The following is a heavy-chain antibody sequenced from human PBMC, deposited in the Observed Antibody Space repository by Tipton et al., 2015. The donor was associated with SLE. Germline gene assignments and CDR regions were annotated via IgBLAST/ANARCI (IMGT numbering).Heavy chain of an antibody. J-gene: IGHJ4*02. CDR2: INHSGST. CDR3: ARGKY. Sequence: TLSLTCTVSGGSISSSSYYWSWIRQPPGKGLEWIGEINHSGSTNYNPSLKSRVTISVDTSKNQFSLNLTSVTAADTAVYYCARGKYWGQGTLVTVSS. V-gene: IGHV4-61*05. CDR1: GGSISSSSYY.